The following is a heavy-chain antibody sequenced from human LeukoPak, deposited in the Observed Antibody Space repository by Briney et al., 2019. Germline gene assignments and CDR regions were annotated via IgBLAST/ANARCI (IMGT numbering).Heavy chain of an antibody. CDR3: ARAHDYDFWSGYSMYYFDY. J-gene: IGHJ4*02. Sequence: GASVNVSCKASGYTFTSYAMHWVRQAPGQGLEWMGGINAVNGNTKYSQKFQGRVTITGDTSASTAYMELSSLRSEDTAVYYCARAHDYDFWSGYSMYYFDYWGQGTLVTVSS. CDR2: INAVNGNT. V-gene: IGHV1-3*01. D-gene: IGHD3-3*01. CDR1: GYTFTSYA.